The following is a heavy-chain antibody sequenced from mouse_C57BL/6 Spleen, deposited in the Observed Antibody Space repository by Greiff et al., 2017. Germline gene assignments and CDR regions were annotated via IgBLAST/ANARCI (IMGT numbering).Heavy chain of an antibody. CDR3: ARSGTTVVDY. CDR2: IDPSDSYT. CDR1: GYTFTSYW. V-gene: IGHV1-69*01. D-gene: IGHD1-1*01. Sequence: QVQLKQPGAELVMPGASVKLSCKASGYTFTSYWMHWVKQRPGQGLEWIGEIDPSDSYTNYNQKFKGKSTLTVDKSSSTAYMQLSSLTSEDSAVLYCARSGTTVVDYWGQGTTLTVSS. J-gene: IGHJ2*01.